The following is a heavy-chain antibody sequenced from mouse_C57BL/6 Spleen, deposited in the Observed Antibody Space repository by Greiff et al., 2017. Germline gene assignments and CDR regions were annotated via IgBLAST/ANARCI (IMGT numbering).Heavy chain of an antibody. D-gene: IGHD1-1*01. J-gene: IGHJ4*01. Sequence: QVQLQQPGAELVMPGASVKLSCKASGYTFTSYWMHWVKQRPGQGLEWIGEIDPSDSYTNYNQKFKGKSTLTVDKSSSTAYMQLSSLTSEDSAVYYSARVIYARAMDYWGQGTSVTVSS. CDR1: GYTFTSYW. V-gene: IGHV1-69*01. CDR2: IDPSDSYT. CDR3: ARVIYARAMDY.